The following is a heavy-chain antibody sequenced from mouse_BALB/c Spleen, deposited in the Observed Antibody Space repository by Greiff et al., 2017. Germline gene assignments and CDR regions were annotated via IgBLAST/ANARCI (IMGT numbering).Heavy chain of an antibody. CDR2: IRNKANGYTT. D-gene: IGHD1-1*01. V-gene: IGHV7-3*02. J-gene: IGHJ4*01. CDR1: GFTFTDYY. Sequence: EVQVVESGGGLVQPGGSLRLSCATSGFTFTDYYMSWVRQPPGKALEWLGFIRNKANGYTTEYSASVKGRFTISRDNSQSILYLQMNTLRAEDSATYYCARDSGSSYYAMDYWGQGTSVTVSS. CDR3: ARDSGSSYYAMDY.